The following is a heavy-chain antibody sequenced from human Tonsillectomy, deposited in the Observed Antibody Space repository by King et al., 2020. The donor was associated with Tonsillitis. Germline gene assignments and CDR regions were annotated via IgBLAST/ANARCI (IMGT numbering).Heavy chain of an antibody. CDR3: ARHPERFYYDIGETRRGNGFDI. Sequence: VQLVESGAEVKKPGSSVKVSCKASGGTFNNYGFSWVRQAPGQGLEWIGGIIPVFGTTKYAYKFQGRVTITADESTSTVFLELSSLRSEDTAVYYCARHPERFYYDIGETRRGNGFDIWGQGTTVTVSS. CDR2: IIPVFGTT. CDR1: GGTFNNYG. J-gene: IGHJ3*02. V-gene: IGHV1-69*01. D-gene: IGHD3-16*01.